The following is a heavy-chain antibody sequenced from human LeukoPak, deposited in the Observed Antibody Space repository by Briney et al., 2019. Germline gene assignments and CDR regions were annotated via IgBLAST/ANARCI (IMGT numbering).Heavy chain of an antibody. V-gene: IGHV4-34*01. CDR3: ARGATMVRGVLPHYYYGMDV. J-gene: IGHJ6*02. CDR2: INHSGST. CDR1: GGSFSGYY. Sequence: SETLSLTCAVYGGSFSGYYWSWIRQPPGKGLEWIGEINHSGSTNYNPSLKSRVTISVDTSKNQFSLKLSSVTAADTAVYYCARGATMVRGVLPHYYYGMDVWGQGTTVTVPS. D-gene: IGHD3-10*01.